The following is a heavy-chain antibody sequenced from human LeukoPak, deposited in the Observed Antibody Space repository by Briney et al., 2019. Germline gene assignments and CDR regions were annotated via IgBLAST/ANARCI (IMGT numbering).Heavy chain of an antibody. CDR3: ARKTSNRAGIIGY. D-gene: IGHD6-13*01. Sequence: PSETLSLTCAVYGGSFSGYYWSWIRQPPGKGLEWIGEINHSGSTNYNPSLKSRVTISVDTSKNQFSLKLSSVTAADTAVYYCARKTSNRAGIIGYWGQGTLVTVSS. CDR2: INHSGST. V-gene: IGHV4-34*01. J-gene: IGHJ4*02. CDR1: GGSFSGYY.